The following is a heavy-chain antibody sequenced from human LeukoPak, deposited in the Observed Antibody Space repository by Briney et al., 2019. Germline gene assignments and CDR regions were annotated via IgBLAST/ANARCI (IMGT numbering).Heavy chain of an antibody. V-gene: IGHV3-11*06. Sequence: GGSLRLSCAASGFTFSDYYMSWIRQAPGKGLEWVSYISSSSSYTNYADSVKGRFTISRDNAKNSPYLQMNSLRAEDTAVYYCARATTVTRWVYFDYWGQGTLVTVSS. J-gene: IGHJ4*02. D-gene: IGHD4-17*01. CDR1: GFTFSDYY. CDR2: ISSSSSYT. CDR3: ARATTVTRWVYFDY.